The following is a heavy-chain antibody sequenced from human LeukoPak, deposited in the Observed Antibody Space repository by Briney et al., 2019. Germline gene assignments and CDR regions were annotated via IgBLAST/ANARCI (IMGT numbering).Heavy chain of an antibody. D-gene: IGHD3-16*02. CDR1: GYTFTSYG. CDR3: ARVLGDKTETDYDYVWGSYRTPDY. CDR2: ISAYNGNT. V-gene: IGHV1-18*01. J-gene: IGHJ4*02. Sequence: GASVKVSCKASGYTFTSYGISWVRQAPGQGLEWMGWISAYNGNTNYAQKLQGRVTMTTDTSTSTAYMELRSLRSDDTAVYYCARVLGDKTETDYDYVWGSYRTPDYWGQGTLVTVSS.